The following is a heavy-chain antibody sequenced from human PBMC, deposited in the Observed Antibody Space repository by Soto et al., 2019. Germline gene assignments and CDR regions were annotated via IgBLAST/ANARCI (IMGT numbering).Heavy chain of an antibody. CDR1: GFTFSSYS. CDR2: ISSSSSYI. CDR3: ARGGEPYYDFWSGYYLFDY. V-gene: IGHV3-21*01. Sequence: PGGSLRLSCAASGFTFSSYSMNWVRQAPGKGLEWVSSISSSSSYIYYADSVEGRFTISRDNAKNSLYLQMNSLRAEDTAVYYCARGGEPYYDFWSGYYLFDYWGRGTLVTVSS. J-gene: IGHJ4*02. D-gene: IGHD3-3*01.